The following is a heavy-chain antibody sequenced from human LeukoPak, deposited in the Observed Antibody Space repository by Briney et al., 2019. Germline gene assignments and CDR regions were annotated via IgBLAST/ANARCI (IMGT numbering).Heavy chain of an antibody. V-gene: IGHV3-21*01. Sequence: GGSLRLSCAASGFTFSSYSMNWVRQAPGKGLEWVSSISSSSSYIYYADSVKGRFTISRDNAKNSLYLQMNSLRAEDTAVYYCARDQYGSGDGYYMDVWGKGTTVTISS. D-gene: IGHD3-10*01. CDR1: GFTFSSYS. CDR2: ISSSSSYI. J-gene: IGHJ6*03. CDR3: ARDQYGSGDGYYMDV.